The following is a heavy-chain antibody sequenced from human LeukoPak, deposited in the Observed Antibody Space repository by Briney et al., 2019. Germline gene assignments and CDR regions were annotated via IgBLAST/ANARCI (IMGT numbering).Heavy chain of an antibody. CDR2: INPNSGGT. D-gene: IGHD3-22*01. Sequence: ASVKVSCKASGYTFTGYYMHWVRQAPGQGLEWMGWINPNSGGTNYAQKFQGRVTMTGDTSISTAYMELSRLRSDDTAVYYCARAMDSSGYYPFDYWGQGTLVTVSS. CDR3: ARAMDSSGYYPFDY. CDR1: GYTFTGYY. J-gene: IGHJ4*02. V-gene: IGHV1-2*02.